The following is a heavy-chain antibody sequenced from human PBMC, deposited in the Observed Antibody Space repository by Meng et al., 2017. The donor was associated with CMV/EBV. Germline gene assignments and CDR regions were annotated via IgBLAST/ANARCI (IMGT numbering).Heavy chain of an antibody. CDR2: IYPGDSDT. CDR3: ARPRSYSLPEPRDAFDI. J-gene: IGHJ3*02. D-gene: IGHD1-26*01. V-gene: IGHV5-51*01. Sequence: KVSCKGSGYSFTSYWIGWVRQTPGKGLEWMGIIYPGDSDTRYSPSFQGQVTIPADKSISTAYLQWSSLKASDTAMYYCARPRSYSLPEPRDAFDIWGQGTMVTVSS. CDR1: GYSFTSYW.